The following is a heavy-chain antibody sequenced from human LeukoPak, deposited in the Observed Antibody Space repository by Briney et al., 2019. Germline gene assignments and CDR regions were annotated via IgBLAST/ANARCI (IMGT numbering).Heavy chain of an antibody. D-gene: IGHD2-2*01. V-gene: IGHV4-30-4*08. Sequence: SQTLSLTCTVSGGSISSGDYYWSWIRQPPGKGLEWIGYIYYSGSTYYNPSLKSRVTISVDTSKNQFSLTLSSVTAADTAVYYCAREVVVPAASDAFDIWGQGTMVTVSS. CDR3: AREVVVPAASDAFDI. J-gene: IGHJ3*02. CDR1: GGSISSGDYY. CDR2: IYYSGST.